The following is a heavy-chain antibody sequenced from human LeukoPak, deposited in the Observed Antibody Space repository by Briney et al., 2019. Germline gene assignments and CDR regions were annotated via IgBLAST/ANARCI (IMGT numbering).Heavy chain of an antibody. D-gene: IGHD3-16*01. CDR3: ARQARELRSIDY. J-gene: IGHJ4*02. Sequence: SETLSLTCTVSGGSISSSSYYWGWIRQPPGKGLEWIGSIYYSGSTYYNPSLKSRVTISVDTSKNQFSLKLSSVTAADTAVYYCARQARELRSIDYWGQGTLVTVSS. CDR1: GGSISSSSYY. V-gene: IGHV4-39*01. CDR2: IYYSGST.